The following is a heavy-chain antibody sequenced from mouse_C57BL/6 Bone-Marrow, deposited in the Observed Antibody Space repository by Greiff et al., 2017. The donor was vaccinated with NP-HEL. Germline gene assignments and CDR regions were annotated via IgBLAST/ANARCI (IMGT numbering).Heavy chain of an antibody. J-gene: IGHJ3*01. CDR1: GYTFTSYT. V-gene: IGHV1-4*01. CDR2: INPSSGYT. Sequence: VQLQQSGAELARPGASVKMSCKASGYTFTSYTMHWVKQRPGQGLEWIGYINPSSGYTKYNQKFKDKATLTADKSSSTAYMHLSSLTSEDSAVYYCATTMVTTDWFAYWGQGTLVTVSA. D-gene: IGHD2-2*01. CDR3: ATTMVTTDWFAY.